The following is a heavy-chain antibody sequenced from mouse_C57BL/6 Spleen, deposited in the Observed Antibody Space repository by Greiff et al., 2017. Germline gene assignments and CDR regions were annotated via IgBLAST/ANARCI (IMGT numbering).Heavy chain of an antibody. V-gene: IGHV1-69*01. D-gene: IGHD1-3*01. CDR1: GYTFTSYW. CDR2: IDPSDSYT. Sequence: QVQLQQPGAELVMPGASVKLSCKASGYTFTSYWMHWVKQRPGQGLEWIGEIDPSDSYTNYNQQFKGKSTLTVDKSSSTAYMQLSSLTSEDSAVYYCATKLYWYFDVWGTGTTVTVSS. J-gene: IGHJ1*03. CDR3: ATKLYWYFDV.